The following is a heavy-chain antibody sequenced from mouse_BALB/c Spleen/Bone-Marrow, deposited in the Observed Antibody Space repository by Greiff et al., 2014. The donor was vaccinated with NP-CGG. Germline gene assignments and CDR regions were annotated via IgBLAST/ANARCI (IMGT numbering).Heavy chain of an antibody. Sequence: VQLQQSGAELARPGASVKMSCKASGYTFTNYTMQWIRQRPGQGLEWIGFIVPSSDYTNYNQNFKDKATLTADKSSSTAYMQLNSLTSGDFAVYYCAREARTGAWFAYWGQGTLVTVSA. CDR2: IVPSSDYT. D-gene: IGHD4-1*01. V-gene: IGHV1-4*01. J-gene: IGHJ3*01. CDR1: GYTFTNYT. CDR3: AREARTGAWFAY.